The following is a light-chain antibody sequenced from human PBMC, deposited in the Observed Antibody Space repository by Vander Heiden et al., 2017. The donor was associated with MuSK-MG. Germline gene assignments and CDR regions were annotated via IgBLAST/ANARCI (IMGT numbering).Light chain of an antibody. J-gene: IGKJ2*01. CDR3: LQLNNYPPTFT. Sequence: DIQLTQSPSFLSASVGDTVTITCRTSQGISSYLAWYQQKPGKAPKLLIYTASTLQSGVPSRFSGSGSGTEFTLTISSLQPEDFATYYCLQLNNYPPTFTFGQGTKLEIK. V-gene: IGKV1-9*01. CDR1: QGISSY. CDR2: TAS.